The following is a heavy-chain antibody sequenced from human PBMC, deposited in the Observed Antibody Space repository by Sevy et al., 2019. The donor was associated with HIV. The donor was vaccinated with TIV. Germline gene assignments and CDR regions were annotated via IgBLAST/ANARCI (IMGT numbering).Heavy chain of an antibody. D-gene: IGHD1-26*01. J-gene: IGHJ1*01. CDR1: SYIFPNYG. CDR2: ITPNNGNT. CDR3: ARAPSGSQGPGQYFHH. Sequence: ASVKVSCQASSYIFPNYGITWVRQAPGQGLEWMGWITPNNGNTEYVQRLQGRVTMTTDTSTSTAYMELRNLKSDDTAVYYCARAPSGSQGPGQYFHHWGQGTLVTVSS. V-gene: IGHV1-18*01.